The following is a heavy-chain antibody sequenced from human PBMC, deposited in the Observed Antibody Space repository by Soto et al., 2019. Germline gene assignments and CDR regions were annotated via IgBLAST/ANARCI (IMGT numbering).Heavy chain of an antibody. V-gene: IGHV4-61*01. Sequence: SLTCTVSGGSVSSGSYYWSWIRQPPGKGLEWIGYIYYSGSTNYNPSLKSRVTISVDTSKNQFSLKLSSVTAADTAVYYCASGRITIFGVVIRYYYYGMDVWGQGTTVTV. CDR3: ASGRITIFGVVIRYYYYGMDV. CDR2: IYYSGST. D-gene: IGHD3-3*01. J-gene: IGHJ6*02. CDR1: GGSVSSGSYY.